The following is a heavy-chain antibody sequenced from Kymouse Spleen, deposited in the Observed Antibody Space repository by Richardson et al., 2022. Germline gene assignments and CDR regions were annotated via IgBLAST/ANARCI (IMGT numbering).Heavy chain of an antibody. CDR3: ARESIAARPDDYYYGMDV. Sequence: EVQLVESGGGLVQPGGSLRLSCAASGFTFSSYDMHWVRQATGKGLEWVSAIGTAGDTYYPGSVKGRFTISRENAKNSLYLQMNSLRAGDTAVYYCARESIAARPDDYYYGMDVWGQGTTVTVSS. V-gene: IGHV3-13*01. D-gene: IGHD6-6*01. CDR1: GFTFSSYD. J-gene: IGHJ6*02. CDR2: IGTAGDT.